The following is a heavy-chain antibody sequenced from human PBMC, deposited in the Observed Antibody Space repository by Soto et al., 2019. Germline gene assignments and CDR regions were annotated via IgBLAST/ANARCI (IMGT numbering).Heavy chain of an antibody. CDR2: INHRGSS. CDR3: ARSDNRKSLDGVDV. Sequence: SETLSLTCAVNGGSLSGYYWSWIRQSPGKGLEWIGEINHRGSSDYNPSLKSRVTISIDASKNHVTLELTSVTAADTAVYYCARSDNRKSLDGVDVWGQGIAVT. V-gene: IGHV4-34*01. J-gene: IGHJ6*02. CDR1: GGSLSGYY.